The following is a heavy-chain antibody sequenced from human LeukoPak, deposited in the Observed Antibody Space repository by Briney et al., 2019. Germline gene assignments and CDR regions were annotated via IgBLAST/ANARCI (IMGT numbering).Heavy chain of an antibody. CDR3: AKNLVGANTVRCFDY. V-gene: IGHV3-23*01. D-gene: IGHD1-26*01. J-gene: IGHJ4*02. CDR2: ISGSGGST. Sequence: GGSLRLSCAASGFTFSSYAMSWVRQAPGKGLEWVSAISGSGGSTYYADSVKGRFTISRDNSKNTLYLQMNSLRAEDTAVYYCAKNLVGANTVRCFDYWGQGTLVTVSS. CDR1: GFTFSSYA.